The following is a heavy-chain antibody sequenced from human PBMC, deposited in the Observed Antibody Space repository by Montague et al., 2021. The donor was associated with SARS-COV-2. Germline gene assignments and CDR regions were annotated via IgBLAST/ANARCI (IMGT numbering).Heavy chain of an antibody. CDR3: ARDLESTCDFAPYYYHGMDV. J-gene: IGHJ6*02. CDR2: ISHEGSYK. D-gene: IGHD3-3*01. CDR1: GFTFSSYA. Sequence: SLRLSCAASGFTFSSYALHWVRQAPGKGLEWVADISHEGSYKYYADSVKGRFTISRDNSKNTLYLDMNSLRAEDTALYYCARDLESTCDFAPYYYHGMDVWGQGTTVTVSS. V-gene: IGHV3-30*04.